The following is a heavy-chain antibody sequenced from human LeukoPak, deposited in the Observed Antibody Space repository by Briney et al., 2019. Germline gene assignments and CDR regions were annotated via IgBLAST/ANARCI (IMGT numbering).Heavy chain of an antibody. D-gene: IGHD2-15*01. V-gene: IGHV3-21*01. CDR2: ISTSSSYI. CDR1: GFTFRSYS. CDR3: ARGADGVSSNSRGWFDP. Sequence: PGGSLRLSCAASGFTFRSYSMNWVRQAPGKGLEWVSSISTSSSYIYYADSVRGRFTISRDNAKNSLYLQMNSLRAEDTAVYSCARGADGVSSNSRGWFDPWGQGTLVTVSS. J-gene: IGHJ5*02.